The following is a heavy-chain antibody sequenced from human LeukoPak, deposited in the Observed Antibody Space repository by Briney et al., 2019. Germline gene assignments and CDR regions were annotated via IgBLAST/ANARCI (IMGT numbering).Heavy chain of an antibody. CDR1: GYTFTSYG. J-gene: IGHJ4*02. CDR3: ASHGAYDFWSGYYFDY. D-gene: IGHD3-3*01. Sequence: ASVKVSCKASGYTFTSYGISWVRQAPGQGLEWMGWISAYNGNTNYAQKLQGRVTITADESTSTAYMELSSLRSEDTAVYYCASHGAYDFWSGYYFDYWGQGTLVTVSS. V-gene: IGHV1-18*01. CDR2: ISAYNGNT.